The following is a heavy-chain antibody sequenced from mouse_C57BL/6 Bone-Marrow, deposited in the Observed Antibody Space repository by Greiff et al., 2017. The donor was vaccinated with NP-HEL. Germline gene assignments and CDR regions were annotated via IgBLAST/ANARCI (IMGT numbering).Heavy chain of an antibody. V-gene: IGHV1-7*01. CDR2: INPSSGYT. CDR1: GYTFTSYW. D-gene: IGHD3-3*01. J-gene: IGHJ3*01. Sequence: QVQLQQSGAELAKPGASVKLSCKASGYTFTSYWLHWVKQRPGQGLEWIGYINPSSGYTKSNQKFKVKATWTADKSSSTAYMQLSSLTYEYSAVYYCARTRGSWFAYWGQGTLVTVSA. CDR3: ARTRGSWFAY.